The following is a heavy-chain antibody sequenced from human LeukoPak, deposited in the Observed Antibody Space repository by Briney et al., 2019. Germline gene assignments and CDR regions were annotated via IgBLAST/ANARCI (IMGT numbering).Heavy chain of an antibody. V-gene: IGHV4-59*01. J-gene: IGHJ5*02. CDR3: ARSVGATTGWFDP. D-gene: IGHD1-26*01. Sequence: SETLSLTCTVSGGSISSYYWSWIRQPPGKGLEWIGYIYYSGSTNYNPSLKSRVTISVDTSKNQFSLKLSSVTAADTAVYYCARSVGATTGWFDPWGQGTLVTVSS. CDR2: IYYSGST. CDR1: GGSISSYY.